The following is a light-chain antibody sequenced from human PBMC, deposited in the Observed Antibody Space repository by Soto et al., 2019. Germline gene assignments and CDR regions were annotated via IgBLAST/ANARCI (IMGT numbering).Light chain of an antibody. J-gene: IGLJ3*02. V-gene: IGLV3-25*03. CDR1: ALPKQY. CDR3: QSADSSGTGV. Sequence: SYELTQPPSVSVSPGQTARITCSGDALPKQYAYWYQQKPGQAPVLVIYKDSERPSGIPERFSGSSSGTTVTLTISGVQAEDEAVYYCQSADSSGTGVFGGGTKVTVL. CDR2: KDS.